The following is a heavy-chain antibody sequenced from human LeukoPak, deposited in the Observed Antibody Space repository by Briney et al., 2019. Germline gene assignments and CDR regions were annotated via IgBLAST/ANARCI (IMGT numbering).Heavy chain of an antibody. V-gene: IGHV4-39*01. CDR2: IYYSGST. CDR1: GGSISSSSYY. J-gene: IGHJ4*02. D-gene: IGHD5-12*01. Sequence: PSETLSLTCTVSGGSISSSSYYWGWIRQPPGKGLEWIGSIYYSGSTYCNPSLKSRVTISVDTSKNQFSLKLSSVTAADTAVYYCARQDIVATTLDYWGQGTLVTVSS. CDR3: ARQDIVATTLDY.